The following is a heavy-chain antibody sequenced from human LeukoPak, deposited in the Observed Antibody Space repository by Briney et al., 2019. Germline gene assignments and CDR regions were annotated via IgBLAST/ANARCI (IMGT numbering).Heavy chain of an antibody. Sequence: PSETLSLTCAVYGGSFSGYYWSWIRQPPGKGLEWIGEINHSGSTNYNPSLKSRVTISVDTSKNQFSLKLSSVTAADTAVYYRASTSTYYYDSSGYSSYWGQGTLVTVSS. CDR1: GGSFSGYY. V-gene: IGHV4-34*01. CDR3: ASTSTYYYDSSGYSSY. J-gene: IGHJ4*02. D-gene: IGHD3-22*01. CDR2: INHSGST.